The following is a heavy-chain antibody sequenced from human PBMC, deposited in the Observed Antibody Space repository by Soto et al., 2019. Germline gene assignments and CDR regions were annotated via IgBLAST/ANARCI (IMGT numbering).Heavy chain of an antibody. CDR1: GGSISSYY. J-gene: IGHJ4*02. V-gene: IGHV4-59*01. CDR2: IYYSGST. CDR3: ARDMRPEQYYYDSSGPKYYFDY. Sequence: QVQLQESGPGLVKPSETLSLTCTVSGGSISSYYWSWIRQPPGKGLEWIGYIYYSGSTNYNPSLKSRVTISVDTSKNQFSLKLSSVTAADTAVYYCARDMRPEQYYYDSSGPKYYFDYWGQGTLVTVSS. D-gene: IGHD3-22*01.